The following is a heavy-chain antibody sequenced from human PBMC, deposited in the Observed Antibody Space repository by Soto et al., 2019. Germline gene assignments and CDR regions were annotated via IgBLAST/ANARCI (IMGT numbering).Heavy chain of an antibody. CDR3: ARDPALEVIDYYGMDV. D-gene: IGHD3-16*02. Sequence: GASVKVSCKASGYTFTSYAMHWVRQAPGQRLEWVGWINAGNGNTKYSQKFQGRVTITRDTSASTAYMELSSLRSEDTAVYYCARDPALEVIDYYGMDVWGQGTTVTVSS. CDR1: GYTFTSYA. V-gene: IGHV1-3*01. J-gene: IGHJ6*02. CDR2: INAGNGNT.